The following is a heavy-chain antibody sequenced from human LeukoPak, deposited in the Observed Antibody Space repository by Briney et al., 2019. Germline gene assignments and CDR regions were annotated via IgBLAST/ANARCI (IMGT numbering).Heavy chain of an antibody. J-gene: IGHJ4*02. D-gene: IGHD3-10*01. CDR2: IYSGGST. Sequence: PGGSLRLSCAASGFTVSSNYMSWVRQAPGKGLEWVSVIYSGGSTYYADSVKGRFTISRDNSKNTLYLQMNSLRAEDTAVYYCARMVRGEYYFDYWGQGTLVTVSS. CDR1: GFTVSSNY. CDR3: ARMVRGEYYFDY. V-gene: IGHV3-53*01.